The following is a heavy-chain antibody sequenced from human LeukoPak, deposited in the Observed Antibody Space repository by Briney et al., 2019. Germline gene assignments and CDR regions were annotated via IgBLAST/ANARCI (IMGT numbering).Heavy chain of an antibody. CDR1: GFTFSSYS. Sequence: GGSLRLSCAASGFTFSSYSMNWVRQAPGKGLEWVSSIISSSSYIYYADSVKGRFTISRDNAKNSLYLQMNTLRAEDTAVYYCARNYGSGSYLDYYYGMDVWGKGTTVTVSS. CDR2: IISSSSYI. CDR3: ARNYGSGSYLDYYYGMDV. D-gene: IGHD3-10*01. J-gene: IGHJ6*04. V-gene: IGHV3-21*01.